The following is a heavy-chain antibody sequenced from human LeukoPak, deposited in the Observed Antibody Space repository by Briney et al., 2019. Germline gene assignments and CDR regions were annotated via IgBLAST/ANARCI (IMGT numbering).Heavy chain of an antibody. V-gene: IGHV1-18*01. CDR1: GYTFTSYG. J-gene: IGHJ3*02. D-gene: IGHD6-13*01. CDR3: ARSYSSSWYVFGAFDI. CDR2: ISAYNGNT. Sequence: GASVKVSCNASGYTFTSYGISWVRQAPGQGLEWMGWISAYNGNTNYAQKLQGRVTMTTDTSTSTAYMELRSLRSDDTAVYYCARSYSSSWYVFGAFDIWGQGTMVTVSS.